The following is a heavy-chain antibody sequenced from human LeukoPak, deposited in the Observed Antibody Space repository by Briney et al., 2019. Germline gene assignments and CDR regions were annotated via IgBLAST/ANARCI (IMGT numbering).Heavy chain of an antibody. CDR3: ARDWSGY. V-gene: IGHV1-18*01. CDR1: GGTFSNFG. Sequence: ASVKVSCKASGGTFSNFGFSWVRQAPGQGLEWMGWISAYNGNTNYAQKLQGRVTMTTDTSTSTAYMELRSLRSDDTAVYYCARDWSGYWGQGTLVTVSS. CDR2: ISAYNGNT. J-gene: IGHJ4*02.